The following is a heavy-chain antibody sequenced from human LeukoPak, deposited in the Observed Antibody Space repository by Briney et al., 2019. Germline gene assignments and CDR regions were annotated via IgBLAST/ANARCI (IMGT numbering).Heavy chain of an antibody. D-gene: IGHD2-15*01. CDR1: GGSISSGSYY. V-gene: IGHV4-61*02. J-gene: IGHJ4*02. CDR2: IYTSGST. CDR3: AREGYCSGGSCYSTAY. Sequence: SETLSLTCTVSGGSISSGSYYWSWIRQPAGKGLEWIGRIYTSGSTNYNPSLKSRVTISVDTSKNQFSLKLSSVTAADTAVYYCAREGYCSGGSCYSTAYWGQGTLVTVSS.